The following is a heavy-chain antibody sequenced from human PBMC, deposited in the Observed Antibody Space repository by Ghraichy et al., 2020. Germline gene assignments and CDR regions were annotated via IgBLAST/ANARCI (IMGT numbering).Heavy chain of an antibody. CDR2: ISYDGSNK. Sequence: GGSLRLSCAASGFTFSSYAMHWVRQAPGKGLEWVAVISYDGSNKYYADSVKGRFTISRDNSKNTLYLQMNSLRAEDTAVYYCARAGYCSGGSCYSDYYYYGMDVWGQGTTVTVSS. V-gene: IGHV3-30*04. D-gene: IGHD2-15*01. J-gene: IGHJ6*02. CDR3: ARAGYCSGGSCYSDYYYYGMDV. CDR1: GFTFSSYA.